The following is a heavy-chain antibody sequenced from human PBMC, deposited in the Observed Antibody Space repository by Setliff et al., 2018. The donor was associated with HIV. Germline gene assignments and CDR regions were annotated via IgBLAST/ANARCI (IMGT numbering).Heavy chain of an antibody. J-gene: IGHJ6*03. V-gene: IGHV1-69*13. CDR3: ARVTVPPPTNYQIAGSKSFWGMDV. D-gene: IGHD3-10*01. CDR2: ILPIFGTA. Sequence: SVQVSCKASGCTFSNFAISGVRQSPGQGFEWMGGILPIFGTANYAQKFQGRVTITADEATSTAYMELNSLRSEDTAVYYCARVTVPPPTNYQIAGSKSFWGMDVWGKGTTVTVSS. CDR1: GCTFSNFA.